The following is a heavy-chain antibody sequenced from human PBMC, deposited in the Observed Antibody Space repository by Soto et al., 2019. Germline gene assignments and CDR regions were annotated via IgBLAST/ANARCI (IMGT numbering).Heavy chain of an antibody. CDR3: ARDIGRYYFEPNDY. Sequence: GASVKVSCKTSGYTFTSYGISWVRQAPGQGLEWMGWITANNVNTNYAQKFQGRVTMTTDTSTSTAYMELRSLRSDDTAVYYCARDIGRYYFEPNDYWGQGTLVTVSS. CDR2: ITANNVNT. CDR1: GYTFTSYG. D-gene: IGHD3-22*01. V-gene: IGHV1-18*01. J-gene: IGHJ4*02.